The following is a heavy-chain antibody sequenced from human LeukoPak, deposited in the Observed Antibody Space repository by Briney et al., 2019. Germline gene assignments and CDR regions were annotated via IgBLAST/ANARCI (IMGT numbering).Heavy chain of an antibody. D-gene: IGHD6-19*01. J-gene: IGHJ4*02. CDR2: IYYSGST. Sequence: SQTLSLTCAVYGGSISGYSWSWIRQPPGKGLEWIAYIYYSGSTNYNPSLKSRVTMSVDTSNNQFSLKLSSVTAADTAVYYCARIFRSGWYYFDYWGQGTLVTVSS. CDR1: GGSISGYS. V-gene: IGHV4-59*01. CDR3: ARIFRSGWYYFDY.